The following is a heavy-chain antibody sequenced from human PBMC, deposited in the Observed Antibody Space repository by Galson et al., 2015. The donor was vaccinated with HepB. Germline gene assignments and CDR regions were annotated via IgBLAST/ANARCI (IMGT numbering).Heavy chain of an antibody. V-gene: IGHV3-30-3*01. D-gene: IGHD3-3*01. CDR1: GFTFSSYA. CDR2: ISYDGSNK. CDR3: ASANTIFGDY. Sequence: SLRLSCAASGFTFSSYAMHWVRQAPGKGLEWVAVISYDGSNKYYADSVKGRFTISRDNSKNTLYLQMNSLRAEDTAVYYCASANTIFGDYWGQGTLVTVSS. J-gene: IGHJ4*02.